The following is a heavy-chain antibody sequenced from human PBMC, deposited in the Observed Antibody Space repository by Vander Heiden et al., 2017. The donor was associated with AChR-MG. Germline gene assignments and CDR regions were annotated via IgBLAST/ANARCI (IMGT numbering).Heavy chain of an antibody. D-gene: IGHD3-10*01. CDR2: MNPNSGNT. CDR1: GYTFTSYD. Sequence: QVQLVQSGAEVKKPGASVKVSCKASGYTFTSYDINWVRQATGQGLEWMGWMNPNSGNTGYAQKFQGRVTMTRNNSISTAYMEMSSLRSEDTAVYFCARGNVSPGSGSGSYVRYWGQGTLVTVSS. J-gene: IGHJ4*02. CDR3: ARGNVSPGSGSGSYVRY. V-gene: IGHV1-8*01.